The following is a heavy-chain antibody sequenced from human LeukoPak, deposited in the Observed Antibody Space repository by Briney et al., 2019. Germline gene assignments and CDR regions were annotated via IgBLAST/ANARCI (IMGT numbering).Heavy chain of an antibody. Sequence: GGALRLSCAASGFTFSRHAMSWVRQAPGKGLEWVSTTGLNSVNTLCAESVQGRFSISRDNSKNTLDLQMDNLRVDDTAVYYCAKGDDIGKHPTRAYYFDTWGQGTLVTVSS. D-gene: IGHD5-24*01. J-gene: IGHJ4*02. V-gene: IGHV3-23*01. CDR2: TGLNSVNT. CDR1: GFTFSRHA. CDR3: AKGDDIGKHPTRAYYFDT.